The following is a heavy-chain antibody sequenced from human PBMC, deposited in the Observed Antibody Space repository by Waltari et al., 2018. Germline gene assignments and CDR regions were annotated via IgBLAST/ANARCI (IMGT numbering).Heavy chain of an antibody. CDR3: VKDGPGAGWGDYDY. J-gene: IGHJ4*02. CDR2: VSNNGDSA. V-gene: IGHV3-64D*08. CDR1: GFTFSSFS. D-gene: IGHD3-16*01. Sequence: EVQLVESGGWLVQPGGSLRLSCSASGFTFSSFSMHWVRQAPGKGLEYVSAVSNNGDSAYYADSVKGRFTISRDNSKNTLYLQMTSLKAEDTAVYYCVKDGPGAGWGDYDYWGQGTLVTVSS.